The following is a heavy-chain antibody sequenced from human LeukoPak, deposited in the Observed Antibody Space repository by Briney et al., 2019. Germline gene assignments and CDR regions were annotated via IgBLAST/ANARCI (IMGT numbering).Heavy chain of an antibody. D-gene: IGHD1-20*01. CDR2: IYTSGST. CDR3: ARSYHSWNYYMDV. Sequence: SQTLSLTCTVSGGSISSGSYYWSWIRQPAGKGLEWIGRIYTSGSTNYNPSLKSRVTISVDTSKNQFSLKLSSVTAADTAVYYCARSYHSWNYYMDVWGKGTTVTVSS. V-gene: IGHV4-61*02. J-gene: IGHJ6*03. CDR1: GGSISSGSYY.